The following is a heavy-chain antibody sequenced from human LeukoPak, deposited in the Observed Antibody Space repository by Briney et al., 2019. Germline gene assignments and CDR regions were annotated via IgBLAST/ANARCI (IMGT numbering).Heavy chain of an antibody. J-gene: IGHJ4*02. D-gene: IGHD6-19*01. CDR1: GFTFSSYW. CDR3: ARYIKGLYSSGIDY. CDR2: IKQDGSEK. V-gene: IGHV3-7*03. Sequence: PGGSLRLSCAASGFTFSSYWMSWVRQAPGQGLEWVANIKQDGSEKYYVDSVKGRFTISRDNAKNSLYLQMNSLRGEDTAVYYCARYIKGLYSSGIDYWGQGTLVTVSS.